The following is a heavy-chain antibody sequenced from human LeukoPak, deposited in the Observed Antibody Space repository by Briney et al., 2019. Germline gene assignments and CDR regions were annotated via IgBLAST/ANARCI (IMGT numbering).Heavy chain of an antibody. CDR2: ISGSGGST. J-gene: IGHJ3*02. D-gene: IGHD1-26*01. V-gene: IGHV3-23*01. Sequence: QTGGSLRLSCAASGFTFSSYAMSWVRQAPGKGLEWVSAISGSGGSTYYADSVKGRFTISRDNSKNTLYLQMNSLRAEDTAVYYCAKDLSLSSGSYSAFDIWGQGTMVTVSS. CDR3: AKDLSLSSGSYSAFDI. CDR1: GFTFSSYA.